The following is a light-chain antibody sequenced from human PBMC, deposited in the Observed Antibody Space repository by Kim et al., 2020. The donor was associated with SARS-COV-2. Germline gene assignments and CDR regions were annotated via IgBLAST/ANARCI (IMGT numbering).Light chain of an antibody. CDR1: SSNIGSNY. V-gene: IGLV1-47*01. CDR3: AAWDDSLSVHVV. Sequence: ELTQPPSASGTPGQRVTISCPGSSSNIGSNYVYWYQQLPGTAPKLLIYRNNQRPSGVPDRFSGSKSGTSASLAISGLRSEDEADYYCAAWDDSLSVHVVFGGGTKLTVL. CDR2: RNN. J-gene: IGLJ2*01.